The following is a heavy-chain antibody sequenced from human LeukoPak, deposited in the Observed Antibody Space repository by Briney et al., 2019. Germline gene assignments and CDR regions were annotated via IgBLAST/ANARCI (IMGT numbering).Heavy chain of an antibody. Sequence: PSGTLSLTCAVSGGSISSSNWWSWVRQPPGKGLEWIGEIYHSGSTNYNPSLKSRVTISVDKSKNQFSLKLSSVTAADTAVYYCARATDGYGDGKPLYDYWGQGTLVTVSS. CDR1: GGSISSSNW. CDR3: ARATDGYGDGKPLYDY. D-gene: IGHD4-17*01. CDR2: IYHSGST. J-gene: IGHJ4*02. V-gene: IGHV4-4*02.